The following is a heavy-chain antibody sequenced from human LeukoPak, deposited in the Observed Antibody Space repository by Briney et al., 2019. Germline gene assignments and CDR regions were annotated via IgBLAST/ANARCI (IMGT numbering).Heavy chain of an antibody. CDR3: AKDRGGSMVRGGYFDY. J-gene: IGHJ4*02. CDR2: IRYDGSNK. Sequence: GVSLRLSCAASGFTFSSYGMHWVRQAPGKGLEWVAFIRYDGSNKYYADSVKGRFTISRDNSKNTLYLQMNSLRAEDTAVYYCAKDRGGSMVRGGYFDYWGQGTLVTVSS. V-gene: IGHV3-30*02. CDR1: GFTFSSYG. D-gene: IGHD3-10*01.